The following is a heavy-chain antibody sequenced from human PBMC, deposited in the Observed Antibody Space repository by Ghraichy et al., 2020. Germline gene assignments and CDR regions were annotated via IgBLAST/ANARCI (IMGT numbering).Heavy chain of an antibody. V-gene: IGHV3-23*01. J-gene: IGHJ4*02. Sequence: GGSLRLSCAASGLTFSMYAMSWVRQAPGKGLEWVSGISGSGYNIYHADSVKGRFNIARDNSTNILYLQMNSLRADDTAVYYCARDWWSYSYHDWGQGTLVTVSS. D-gene: IGHD1-26*01. CDR1: GLTFSMYA. CDR3: ARDWWSYSYHD. CDR2: ISGSGYNI.